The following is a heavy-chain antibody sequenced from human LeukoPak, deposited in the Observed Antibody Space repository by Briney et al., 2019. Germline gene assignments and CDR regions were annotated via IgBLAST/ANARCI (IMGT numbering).Heavy chain of an antibody. CDR1: GGTFSSYA. CDR3: ARSFDSSGYYFDY. J-gene: IGHJ4*02. CDR2: IIPILGIA. V-gene: IGHV1-69*04. D-gene: IGHD3-22*01. Sequence: GASVKVSCKASGGTFSSYAISWVRQAGGQGLEWMGRIIPILGIANYAQKSQGRVTITADKSTSTAYMELSSLRSEDTAVYYCARSFDSSGYYFDYWGQGTLVTVSS.